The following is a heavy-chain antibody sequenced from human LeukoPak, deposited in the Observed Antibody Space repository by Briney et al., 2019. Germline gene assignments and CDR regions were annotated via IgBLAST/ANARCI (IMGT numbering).Heavy chain of an antibody. CDR3: ARIAVVTQGDAFDL. CDR1: GGSISSYY. Sequence: SETLSLTCTVSGGSISSYYWSWIRQPPGKGLEWIGYIYYSGSTNYNSSLKSRVTISVDTSKNQFSLKLSSVTAADTAVYYCARIAVVTQGDAFDLWGRGILVTVSS. D-gene: IGHD4-23*01. CDR2: IYYSGST. V-gene: IGHV4-59*01. J-gene: IGHJ3*01.